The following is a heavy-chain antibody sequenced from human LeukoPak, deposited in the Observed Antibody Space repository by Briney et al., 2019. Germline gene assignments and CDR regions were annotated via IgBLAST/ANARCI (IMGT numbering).Heavy chain of an antibody. CDR1: GGSISSYY. D-gene: IGHD6-25*01. CDR3: ARSRGNLYFQH. Sequence: SETLSLTCTVSGGSISSYYWSWIRQSPEKGLEWIGYIHYTGSTYYNPSLRSRVTISVDTSKNQFSLRLISVTAADTAMYYCARSRGNLYFQHWGQGTLVTVSS. J-gene: IGHJ1*01. CDR2: IHYTGST. V-gene: IGHV4-59*01.